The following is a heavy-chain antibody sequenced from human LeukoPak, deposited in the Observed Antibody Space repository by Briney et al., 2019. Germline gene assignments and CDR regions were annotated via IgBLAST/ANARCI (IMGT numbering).Heavy chain of an antibody. Sequence: GGSLRLSCAASGFTFSSYWMHWVRQAPGEGLVWVSRINSDGSNTNYADSVKGRFTISRDNAKNTLYLQMNSLRGEDTAVYYCAKDREGTIADYFDYWGQGTLVTVSS. V-gene: IGHV3-74*01. J-gene: IGHJ4*02. CDR3: AKDREGTIADYFDY. CDR2: INSDGSNT. D-gene: IGHD1-7*01. CDR1: GFTFSSYW.